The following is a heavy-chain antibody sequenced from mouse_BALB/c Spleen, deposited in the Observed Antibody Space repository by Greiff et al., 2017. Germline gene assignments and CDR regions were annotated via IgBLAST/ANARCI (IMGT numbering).Heavy chain of an antibody. CDR1: GYSFTNYL. J-gene: IGHJ4*01. V-gene: IGHV1-54*01. CDR2: LNPGSGST. CDR3: ARLLRLRDYAMDD. Sequence: VQLQQSGAELVRPGPSVKVSCKASGYSFTNYLIDWVKQWPGKGLEWIGVLNPGSGSTYYNEKFKGKATLTADKSSSTAYMQLSSLTSDDSAVYFCARLLRLRDYAMDDWGQGTSVTVSS. D-gene: IGHD1-2*01.